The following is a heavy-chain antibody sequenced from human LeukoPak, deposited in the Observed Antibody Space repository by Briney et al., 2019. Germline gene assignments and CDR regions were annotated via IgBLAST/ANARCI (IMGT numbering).Heavy chain of an antibody. CDR2: INPNSGGT. CDR1: GYTFTGYD. J-gene: IGHJ6*03. CDR3: ARGRVSSSSWYSTYYYYFYMDV. D-gene: IGHD6-13*01. V-gene: IGHV1-2*02. Sequence: GASVKVSCKASGYTFTGYDMHWVRQAPGQGLEWMGWINPNSGGTNYAQKFQGRVTMTRDTSKNHFSLELSSVTAADTAVYFCARGRVSSSSWYSTYYYYFYMDVWGKGTTVTVSS.